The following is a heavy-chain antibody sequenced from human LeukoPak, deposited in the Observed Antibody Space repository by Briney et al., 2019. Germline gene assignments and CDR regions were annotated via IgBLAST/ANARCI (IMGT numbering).Heavy chain of an antibody. CDR2: INHSGST. J-gene: IGHJ4*02. CDR3: AKTYCSGGSCVDY. CDR1: GGSFSGYY. D-gene: IGHD2-15*01. V-gene: IGHV4-34*01. Sequence: SETLSLTCAVYGGSFSGYYWSWIRQPPGKGLEWIGEINHSGSTNYNPSLKSRVTISVDTSKNQFSLKLSSVTAADTAVYYCAKTYCSGGSCVDYWGQGTLVTVSS.